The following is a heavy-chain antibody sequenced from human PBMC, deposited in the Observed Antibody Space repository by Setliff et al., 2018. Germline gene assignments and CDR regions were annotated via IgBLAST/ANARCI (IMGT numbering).Heavy chain of an antibody. CDR2: TIPSFGST. CDR1: GGTFRSYG. D-gene: IGHD5-18*01. V-gene: IGHV1-69*05. Sequence: SVKVSCKASGGTFRSYGISWVRQAPGQGLEWVGGTIPSFGSTNYAQKFQDRVTIITDESTSTAYMELSSLRTEDTAVYYCAREGVDTRSSTDYRYYMDVWGKGTTVTVSS. J-gene: IGHJ6*03. CDR3: AREGVDTRSSTDYRYYMDV.